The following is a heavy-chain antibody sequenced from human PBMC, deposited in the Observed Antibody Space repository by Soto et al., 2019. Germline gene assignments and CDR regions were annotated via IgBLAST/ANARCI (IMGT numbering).Heavy chain of an antibody. Sequence: QVQLQESGPGLVKPSQTLSLTCTVSAASISSGGYFWSWIRQLPGKGLEWIGYISYSGSTYYNASLKSRVSISIATSRNQFSLNLSSVTAADTAVYYCARIIRGGYSGYDYYYSGVDVWGQGTTVTVSS. J-gene: IGHJ6*02. V-gene: IGHV4-31*03. D-gene: IGHD5-12*01. CDR1: AASISSGGYF. CDR3: ARIIRGGYSGYDYYYSGVDV. CDR2: ISYSGST.